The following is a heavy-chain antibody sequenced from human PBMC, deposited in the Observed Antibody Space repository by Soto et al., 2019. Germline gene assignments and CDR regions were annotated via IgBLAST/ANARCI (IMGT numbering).Heavy chain of an antibody. CDR2: INPSSQVR. Sequence: QVVLLQSGTEVKRPGSSVKVSCKASGVPFNSYGFAWVRQAPGRGLEWVGRINPSSQVRNYEQRLQGRVTIPAETLTTTADMELSGLTSEETAVYYCARMKLARLDHWGQGTLVTV. CDR3: ARMKLARLDH. D-gene: IGHD5-12*01. V-gene: IGHV1-69*09. J-gene: IGHJ4*02. CDR1: GVPFNSYG.